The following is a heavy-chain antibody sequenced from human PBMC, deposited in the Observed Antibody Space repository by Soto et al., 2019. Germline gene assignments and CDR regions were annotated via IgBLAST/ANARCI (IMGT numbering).Heavy chain of an antibody. CDR2: INSDGSST. CDR3: AREYSSSSFDY. Sequence: GGSLRLSCAASDFTFSNAWINWVRQAPGKGLVWVSRINSDGSSTSYADSVKGRFTISRDNAKNTLYLQMNSLRAEDTAVYYCAREYSSSSFDYWGQGTLVTVSS. CDR1: DFTFSNAW. D-gene: IGHD6-6*01. J-gene: IGHJ4*02. V-gene: IGHV3-74*01.